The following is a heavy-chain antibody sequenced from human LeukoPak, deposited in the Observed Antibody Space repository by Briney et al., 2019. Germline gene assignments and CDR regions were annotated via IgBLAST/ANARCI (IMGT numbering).Heavy chain of an antibody. CDR1: GGTFSSYA. D-gene: IGHD4-11*01. Sequence: ASVKVSCKASGGTFSSYAISWVRQAPGQGLERMGGIIPIFGTANYAQKFQGRVTITTDESTSTAYMELSSLRSEDTAVYYCARGGMTTVTSFDYWGQGTLVTVSS. CDR3: ARGGMTTVTSFDY. J-gene: IGHJ4*02. CDR2: IIPIFGTA. V-gene: IGHV1-69*05.